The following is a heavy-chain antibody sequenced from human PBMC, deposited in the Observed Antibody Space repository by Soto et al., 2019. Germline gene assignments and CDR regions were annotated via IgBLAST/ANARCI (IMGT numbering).Heavy chain of an antibody. Sequence: PSQTLSLTCVISGDSVSSNSAAWNWIRQSPSRGLEWLGRTYYRSKWYNDYAVSVKSRITINPDTSKNQFSLQLNSVTPEDTAVYYCARDRSSSSELVNWFDPWGQGTLVTVSS. V-gene: IGHV6-1*01. CDR2: TYYRSKWYN. CDR1: GDSVSSNSAA. CDR3: ARDRSSSSELVNWFDP. D-gene: IGHD6-6*01. J-gene: IGHJ5*02.